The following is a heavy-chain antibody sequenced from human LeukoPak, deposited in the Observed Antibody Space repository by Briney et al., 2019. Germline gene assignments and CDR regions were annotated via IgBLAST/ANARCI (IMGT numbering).Heavy chain of an antibody. D-gene: IGHD5-12*01. V-gene: IGHV3-74*01. CDR1: GFTFSSYW. CDR2: IYTDGTST. Sequence: TAGSLRLSCAASGFTFSSYWMHWVRQAPGKGLVWVSRIYTDGTSTSYADSVKGRFTISRDNAKNTLYLQMNSRSAEDTAVYYCARGGDSGSKRVFDIWGQGTMVTVSS. CDR3: ARGGDSGSKRVFDI. J-gene: IGHJ3*02.